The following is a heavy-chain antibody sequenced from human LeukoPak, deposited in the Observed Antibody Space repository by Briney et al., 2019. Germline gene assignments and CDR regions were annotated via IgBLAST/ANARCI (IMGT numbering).Heavy chain of an antibody. J-gene: IGHJ6*02. CDR1: GGTFSSYA. CDR3: ARAPYYYDSSGYYSDYYYYGMDV. Sequence: SVKVSCKASGGTFSSYAISWVRQAPGQGLEWMGRIIPILGIANYAQKFQGRVTITADKSTRTAYMELSSLRSEDTAVYYCARAPYYYDSSGYYSDYYYYGMDVWGQGTTVTVSS. D-gene: IGHD3-22*01. CDR2: IIPILGIA. V-gene: IGHV1-69*04.